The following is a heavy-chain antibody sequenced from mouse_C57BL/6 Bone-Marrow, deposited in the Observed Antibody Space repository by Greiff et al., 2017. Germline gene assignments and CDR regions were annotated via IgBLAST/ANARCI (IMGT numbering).Heavy chain of an antibody. D-gene: IGHD2-12*01. CDR1: GYTFTDYE. CDR2: IDPETGGT. Sequence: VQLQESGAELVRPGASVTLSCKASGYTFTDYEMHWVKQTPVHGLEWIGAIDPETGGTAYNQKFKGKAILTADKASSTAYMELRSLTSEDSAVYYGTPADYSNDVYARDYWGQGTSVTVSS. CDR3: TPADYSNDVYARDY. J-gene: IGHJ4*01. V-gene: IGHV1-15*01.